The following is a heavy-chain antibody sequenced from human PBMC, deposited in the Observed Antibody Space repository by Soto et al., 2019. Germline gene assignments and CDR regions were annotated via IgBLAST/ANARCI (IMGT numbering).Heavy chain of an antibody. CDR2: IYTDGRT. V-gene: IGHV3-53*02. CDR1: GFTVSSSY. Sequence: EVQLVGTGGGLIQPGGSLRLSCAASGFTVSSSYMTWVRQAPGKGLEWLSFIYTDGRTYYADSVKGRFTISRDDSKNTVYLQMSSLRAEDTAVYYCARDPPTTWDYGLDVWGQGTTVTVYS. J-gene: IGHJ6*02. CDR3: ARDPPTTWDYGLDV. D-gene: IGHD1-26*01.